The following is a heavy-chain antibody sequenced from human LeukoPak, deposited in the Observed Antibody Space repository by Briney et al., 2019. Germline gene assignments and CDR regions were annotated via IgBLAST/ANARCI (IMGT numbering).Heavy chain of an antibody. J-gene: IGHJ4*02. CDR3: TRLLEDTVRGVTTSFDY. Sequence: GESLRLSCAASGFTFSSYSMNWVRQAPGKGLEWVSYISSSSSTIYYADSVKGRFTISRDNAKNSLYLQMNSLRAEDTAVYYCTRLLEDTVRGVTTSFDYWGQGTLVTVSS. V-gene: IGHV3-48*04. D-gene: IGHD3-10*01. CDR1: GFTFSSYS. CDR2: ISSSSSTI.